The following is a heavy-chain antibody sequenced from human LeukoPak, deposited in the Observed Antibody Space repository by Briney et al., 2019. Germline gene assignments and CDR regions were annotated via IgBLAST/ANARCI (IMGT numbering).Heavy chain of an antibody. Sequence: GGSLRLSCAASGFTFSSYWMHWVRQAPGKGLVWVSRINSDGSSTSYADSVKGRFTISSDNAKNTLYLQMNSLRAEDTAVYYCARGGAIYYYYYYGMDVWGQGTTVTVSS. V-gene: IGHV3-74*01. J-gene: IGHJ6*02. CDR3: ARGGAIYYYYYYGMDV. CDR1: GFTFSSYW. CDR2: INSDGSST. D-gene: IGHD2-15*01.